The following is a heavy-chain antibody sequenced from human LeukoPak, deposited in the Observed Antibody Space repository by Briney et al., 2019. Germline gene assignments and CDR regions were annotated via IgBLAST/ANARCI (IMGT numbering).Heavy chain of an antibody. CDR1: GYTFTSYY. J-gene: IGHJ4*02. CDR3: ARDGLWMATFDY. D-gene: IGHD5-24*01. V-gene: IGHV1-46*01. Sequence: ASVKVSCKASGYTFTSYYMHWVRQAPGQGLEWMGIINPSGGSASYAQKFQGRVTMTRDTSTSTVYMELSSLRSEDTAVYYCARDGLWMATFDYWGQGTLVTVSS. CDR2: INPSGGSA.